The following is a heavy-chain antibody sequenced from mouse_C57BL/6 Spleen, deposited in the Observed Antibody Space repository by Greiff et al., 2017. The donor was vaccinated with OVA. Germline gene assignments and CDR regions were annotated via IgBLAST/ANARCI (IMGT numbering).Heavy chain of an antibody. Sequence: QVQLLQSGAELVRPGTSVKVSCKASGYAFTNYLIEWVKQRPGQGLEWIGVINPGSGGTNYNEKFKGKATLTADKSSSTAYMQLSSLTSEDSAVYFCARYDYGSAYWGQGTSVTVSS. J-gene: IGHJ4*01. CDR1: GYAFTNYL. V-gene: IGHV1-54*01. CDR3: ARYDYGSAY. CDR2: INPGSGGT. D-gene: IGHD1-1*01.